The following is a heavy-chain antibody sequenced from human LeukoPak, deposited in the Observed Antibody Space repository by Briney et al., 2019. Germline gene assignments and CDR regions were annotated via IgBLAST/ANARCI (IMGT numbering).Heavy chain of an antibody. CDR3: ARIQGSGSFYDY. Sequence: GASVKVSCKASGYTFTSYYMHWVRQAPGQGLEWMGIINPSGGSTSYAQKFQGRVTMTRDMSTSAVYMELSSLRSEDTAVYYCARIQGSGSFYDYWGQGTLVTVSS. D-gene: IGHD1-26*01. CDR1: GYTFTSYY. CDR2: INPSGGST. J-gene: IGHJ4*02. V-gene: IGHV1-46*01.